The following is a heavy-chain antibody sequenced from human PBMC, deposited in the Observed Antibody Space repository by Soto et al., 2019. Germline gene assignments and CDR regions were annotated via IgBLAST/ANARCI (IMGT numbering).Heavy chain of an antibody. D-gene: IGHD6-19*01. J-gene: IGHJ4*02. V-gene: IGHV4-4*02. CDR1: GGSISDNW. CDR3: ATHIAVPSTRGFEF. Sequence: QVQLQESGPGLVKPSGTLFLTCAVSGGSISDNWWSWVRQPPGKGLEWIGEIYHTGTTHYNPSLWSRVTISIDKSKNQFSLKLSSVTAADTAVYYCATHIAVPSTRGFEFWGQGTLVTVSS. CDR2: IYHTGTT.